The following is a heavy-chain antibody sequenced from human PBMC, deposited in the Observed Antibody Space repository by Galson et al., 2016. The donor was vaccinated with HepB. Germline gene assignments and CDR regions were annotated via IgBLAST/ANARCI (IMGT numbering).Heavy chain of an antibody. J-gene: IGHJ3*02. Sequence: TLSLTCAVSGGSISSGYYSWSWLRQPPGKGLEWIGYIFQSRSTYYKPSLESRVTISVDRSKNQFSLRLTFVTAADTAVYYCARDPGRDPSSDTFDMWGQGTMVIVSS. CDR1: GGSISSGYYS. D-gene: IGHD2-2*01. CDR2: IFQSRST. CDR3: ARDPGRDPSSDTFDM. V-gene: IGHV4-30-2*01.